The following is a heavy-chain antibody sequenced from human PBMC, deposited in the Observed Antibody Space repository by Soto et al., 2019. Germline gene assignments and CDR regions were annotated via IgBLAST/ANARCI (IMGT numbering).Heavy chain of an antibody. CDR1: GGSMVSGGYC. CDR3: ARETSSSWYYAFDI. J-gene: IGHJ3*02. Sequence: PLEPLSLTCTVSGGSMVSGGYCWSWIRQHPGKGLEWIGYIYYSGSTYYNPSLKSRVTISVDTSKNQFSLKLSSVTAADTAVYYCARETSSSWYYAFDIWGQGTMVTAS. V-gene: IGHV4-31*03. CDR2: IYYSGST. D-gene: IGHD6-13*01.